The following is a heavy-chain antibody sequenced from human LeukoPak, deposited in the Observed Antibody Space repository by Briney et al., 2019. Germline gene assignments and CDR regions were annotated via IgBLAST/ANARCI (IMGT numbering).Heavy chain of an antibody. CDR2: ISYDGSNK. J-gene: IGHJ4*02. CDR3: AISGYSSGWYYFDY. D-gene: IGHD6-19*01. Sequence: GGSLRLSCAASGFTFSSYGMHWVRQAPGKGLEWVAVISYDGSNKYYADSVKGRFTISRDNSKNTLHLQMNSLRAEDTAVYYCAISGYSSGWYYFDYWGQGTLVTVSS. CDR1: GFTFSSYG. V-gene: IGHV3-30*03.